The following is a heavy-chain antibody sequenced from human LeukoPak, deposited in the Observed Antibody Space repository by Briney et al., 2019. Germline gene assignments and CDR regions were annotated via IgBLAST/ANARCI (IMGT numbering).Heavy chain of an antibody. J-gene: IGHJ4*02. Sequence: SETLSLTCTVSGGSISGHYWSWIRQPPGKGLEWIGYISYSGSTNYNPSLKSRVTISVDTSKNQFSLELGSVTAADTAMYYCGRYDSSGYSHFDYWGQGSLVTVYS. V-gene: IGHV4-59*11. CDR2: ISYSGST. CDR3: GRYDSSGYSHFDY. D-gene: IGHD3-22*01. CDR1: GGSISGHY.